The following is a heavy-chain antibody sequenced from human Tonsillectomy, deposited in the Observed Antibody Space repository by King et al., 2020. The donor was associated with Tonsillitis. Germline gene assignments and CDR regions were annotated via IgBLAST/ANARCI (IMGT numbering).Heavy chain of an antibody. CDR3: ARGTFAAPSLDYFDY. J-gene: IGHJ4*02. D-gene: IGHD2/OR15-2a*01. Sequence: QLVQSGAEVKEPGASVKVSCKTSGYTFTNYAINWVRQAPGQRLEWMGWINVGNGNTKYSQKLQGRVTFTRDTSASTAYMELSSLRSEDTAVYFCARGTFAAPSLDYFDYWGQGTLVTVSS. CDR1: GYTFTNYA. CDR2: INVGNGNT. V-gene: IGHV1-3*01.